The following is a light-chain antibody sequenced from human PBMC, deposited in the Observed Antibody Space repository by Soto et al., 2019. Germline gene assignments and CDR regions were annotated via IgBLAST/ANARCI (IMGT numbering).Light chain of an antibody. Sequence: ELVLTQSPGTLSLSPGERATLSCRASQSVSSRYLAWYQQKPGQAPRLLIYGPSSRATGIPDRFSGSGSGTDFTLTISSLETEDFAVYYCQQYGSSPPYTFGQGTRLEIK. J-gene: IGKJ2*01. CDR1: QSVSSRY. CDR3: QQYGSSPPYT. CDR2: GPS. V-gene: IGKV3-20*01.